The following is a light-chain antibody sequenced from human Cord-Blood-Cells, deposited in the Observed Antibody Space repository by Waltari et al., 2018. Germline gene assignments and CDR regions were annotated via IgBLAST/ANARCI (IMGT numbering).Light chain of an antibody. CDR2: VGTGGIVG. CDR1: SGYSTYK. CDR3: GADHGSGSNFVRV. Sequence: QPLLTQPPSASASLGASVTLTCTLSSGYSTYKVDCSQQRPGKGPRFVMRVGTGGIVGSKGDGIPDRFSVLGSGLNRYLTIKNIQEEDESDYHCGADHGSGSNFVRVFGGGTKLTVL. J-gene: IGLJ3*02. V-gene: IGLV9-49*01.